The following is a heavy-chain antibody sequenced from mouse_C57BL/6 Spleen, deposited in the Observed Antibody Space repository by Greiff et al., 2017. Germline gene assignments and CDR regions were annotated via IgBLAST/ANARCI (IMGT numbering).Heavy chain of an antibody. CDR2: IDPEDGDT. V-gene: IGHV14-1*01. Sequence: VQLQQSGAELVRPGASVKLSCTASGFNIKDYYMHWVKQRPEQGLEWIGRIDPEDGDTEYAPKFQGKATMTADTSSNTAYLQLSSLTSEDTAVYYCTSIYDGDYGDGYWGQGTTLTVSS. CDR3: TSIYDGDYGDGY. D-gene: IGHD2-3*01. CDR1: GFNIKDYY. J-gene: IGHJ2*01.